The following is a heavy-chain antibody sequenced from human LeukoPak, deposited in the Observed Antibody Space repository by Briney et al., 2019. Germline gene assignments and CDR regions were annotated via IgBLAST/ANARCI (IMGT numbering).Heavy chain of an antibody. CDR2: IYYSGST. CDR3: ARRQEDFFPWCDY. V-gene: IGHV4-39*01. Sequence: PSETLSLTCTVPSGSISSSSYYWGWIRQPPGKGLEWIGSIYYSGSTYYNPSLKSRVTISVDTSKNQFSLNLSSVTAADTAVYYSARRQEDFFPWCDYWGEGALVTVSS. J-gene: IGHJ4*02. D-gene: IGHD2-8*02. CDR1: SGSISSSSYY.